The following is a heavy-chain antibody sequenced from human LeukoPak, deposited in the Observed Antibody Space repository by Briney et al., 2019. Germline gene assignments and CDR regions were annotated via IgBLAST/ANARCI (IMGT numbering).Heavy chain of an antibody. D-gene: IGHD2-15*01. CDR1: GFTVSSNY. J-gene: IGHJ6*02. Sequence: GGSLRLSCAASGFTVSSNYMSWVRQAPGKGLEWVSVIYSGGSTYYADSVKGRFTISRDNSKNTMYLQMNSLRAEDTAVYYCAREDRFPRAPTYCSGYSCYGGPGPHYYYGMDVWGQGTTVTVSS. V-gene: IGHV3-53*01. CDR2: IYSGGST. CDR3: AREDRFPRAPTYCSGYSCYGGPGPHYYYGMDV.